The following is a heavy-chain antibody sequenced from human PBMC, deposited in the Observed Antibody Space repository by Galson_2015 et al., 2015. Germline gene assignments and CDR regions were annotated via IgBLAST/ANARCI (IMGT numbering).Heavy chain of an antibody. J-gene: IGHJ5*02. CDR1: GGSFSSYA. CDR3: ARGSSYGSGRRKFDP. D-gene: IGHD3-10*01. CDR2: IIPILDMT. Sequence: SVKVSCKASGGSFSSYAINWMRQAPGQGLEWMGRIIPILDMTNYAQNFQGRVTITADKSTSTAYMELSSLRSEDTAMYFCARGSSYGSGRRKFDPWGQGTLVTVFS. V-gene: IGHV1-69*04.